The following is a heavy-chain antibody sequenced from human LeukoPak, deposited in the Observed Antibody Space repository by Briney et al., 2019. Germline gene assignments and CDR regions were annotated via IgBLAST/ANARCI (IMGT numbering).Heavy chain of an antibody. V-gene: IGHV4-59*01. J-gene: IGHJ6*04. CDR2: IYYSGSA. CDR3: AGDRGFSSAWGGDYYYGMDV. D-gene: IGHD3-22*01. CDR1: GGSLSSYY. Sequence: PSETLSLTCTVSGGSLSSYYWSWIRQPPGKRLEWIGYIYYSGSAIYNPSLRSRVTISRDTSKNQFSLKLNSVTAADTAMYYCAGDRGFSSAWGGDYYYGMDVWGKGTTVTVSS.